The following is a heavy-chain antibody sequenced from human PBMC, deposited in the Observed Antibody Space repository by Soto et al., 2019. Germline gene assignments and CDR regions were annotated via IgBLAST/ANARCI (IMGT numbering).Heavy chain of an antibody. CDR1: GYTFSNYG. J-gene: IGHJ4*02. V-gene: IGHV1-18*01. Sequence: QVQLVQSGGEVKKPGASVKVSCKASGYTFSNYGVNWVRQAPGQGLEWMGWINGYNGNTSYAQKVQGRVTMTTDTSTSTGYMELRSLTSDDTAVYYCARGSSAVDFDHWGQGTLVTVSS. D-gene: IGHD6-13*01. CDR2: INGYNGNT. CDR3: ARGSSAVDFDH.